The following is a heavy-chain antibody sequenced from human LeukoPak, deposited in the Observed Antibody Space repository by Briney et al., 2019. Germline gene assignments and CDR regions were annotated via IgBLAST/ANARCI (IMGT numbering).Heavy chain of an antibody. Sequence: GGSLRLSCAASGFTFSSYGMHWVRQAPGKGLEWVSVIYSGGSTYYADSVKGRFTISRDNSKNTLYLQMNSLRAEDTAVYYCARDYPFDYWGQGTLVTVSS. V-gene: IGHV3-66*01. CDR3: ARDYPFDY. J-gene: IGHJ4*02. CDR2: IYSGGST. CDR1: GFTFSSYG.